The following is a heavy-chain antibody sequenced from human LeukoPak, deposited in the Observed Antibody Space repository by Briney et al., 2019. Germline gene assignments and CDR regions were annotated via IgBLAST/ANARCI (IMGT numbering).Heavy chain of an antibody. CDR1: GGDFSNYG. J-gene: IGHJ4*02. CDR3: ARGQVRQWLAVPFDD. V-gene: IGHV1-69*13. D-gene: IGHD6-19*01. Sequence: SVKVSCKASGGDFSNYGISWVRQAPGQGLEWMGGIIPVFGTTKYAQKFQGRVTITADESTSTAYMEVSSLRFEDTAVYYCARGQVRQWLAVPFDDWGQGTLVTVSS. CDR2: IIPVFGTT.